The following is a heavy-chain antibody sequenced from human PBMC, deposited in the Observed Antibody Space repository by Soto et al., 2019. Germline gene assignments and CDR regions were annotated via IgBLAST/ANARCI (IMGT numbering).Heavy chain of an antibody. Sequence: AGSIRFCFAQSRKIFCSDAVIRVRKGTRKELGWVRRIKSKTDGGTTDYAAPVEGRFTISRDDSKNTLYLQMNSLKTEDTAVYYRTTTQDPYYDFWSGYYKTGANYYYGMDVWGQGTTVTVSS. CDR1: RKIFCSDAV. V-gene: IGHV3-15*07. D-gene: IGHD3-3*01. CDR3: TTTQDPYYDFWSGYYKTGANYYYGMDV. J-gene: IGHJ6*02. CDR2: IKSKTDGGTT.